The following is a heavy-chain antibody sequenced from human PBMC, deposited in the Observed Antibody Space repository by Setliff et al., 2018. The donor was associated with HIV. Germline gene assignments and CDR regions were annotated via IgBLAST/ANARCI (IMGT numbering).Heavy chain of an antibody. CDR3: AKPRLYNSALEN. CDR1: GFTVSTYY. J-gene: IGHJ4*02. V-gene: IGHV3-66*02. Sequence: GGSLRLSCAASGFTVSTYYMSWVRQAPGKGLEWVSTIYSDGSTYHADSVNGRFTLSRDNSKNTLYLQMNSLTPEDTAVYYCAKPRLYNSALENWGQGTLVTVSS. CDR2: IYSDGST. D-gene: IGHD1-1*01.